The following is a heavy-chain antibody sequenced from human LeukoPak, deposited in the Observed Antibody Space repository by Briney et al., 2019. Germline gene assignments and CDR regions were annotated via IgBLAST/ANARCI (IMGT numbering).Heavy chain of an antibody. CDR3: AKDPAYYGSGTFDY. D-gene: IGHD3-10*01. CDR2: IRYDGSNK. J-gene: IGHJ4*02. V-gene: IGHV3-30*02. Sequence: PGGSLRLSCAASGFTFSSYGMHWVREAPGKGLEWVAFIRYDGSNKYYADSVKGRFTISRDNSKNTLYLQMNSLRAEDTAVYYCAKDPAYYGSGTFDYWGQGTLVTVYS. CDR1: GFTFSSYG.